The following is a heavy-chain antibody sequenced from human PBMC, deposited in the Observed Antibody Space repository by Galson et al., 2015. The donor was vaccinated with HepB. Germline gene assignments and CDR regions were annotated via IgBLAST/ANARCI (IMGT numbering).Heavy chain of an antibody. J-gene: IGHJ6*02. CDR2: IYSGGST. CDR3: ARDRIVVVPAAISYYYGMDV. D-gene: IGHD2-2*01. CDR1: GFTVSSNY. Sequence: SLRLSCAASGFTVSSNYMSWVRQAPGKGLEWVSVIYSGGSTYYADSVKGRFTISRDNSKNTLYLQMNSLRAEDTAVYYCARDRIVVVPAAISYYYGMDVWGQGTTVTVSS. V-gene: IGHV3-66*01.